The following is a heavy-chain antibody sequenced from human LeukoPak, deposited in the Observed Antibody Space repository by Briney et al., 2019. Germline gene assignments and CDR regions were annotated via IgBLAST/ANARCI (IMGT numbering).Heavy chain of an antibody. J-gene: IGHJ6*02. V-gene: IGHV4-59*12. D-gene: IGHD2-2*02. CDR2: ISYSGST. CDR1: GGSISNSY. Sequence: PSETLSLTCTVSGGSISNSYWSWIRQPPGKGLEWIGYISYSGSTNYNPSLTSRVTISVDTSKNQFSLKLSSVTAADTAVYYCARVARYCSSTSCYSNYYYGMDVWGQGTTVTVSS. CDR3: ARVARYCSSTSCYSNYYYGMDV.